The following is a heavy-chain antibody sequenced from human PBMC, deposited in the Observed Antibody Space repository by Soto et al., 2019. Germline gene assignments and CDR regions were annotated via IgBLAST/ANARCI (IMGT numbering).Heavy chain of an antibody. D-gene: IGHD3-9*01. J-gene: IGHJ4*02. V-gene: IGHV3-30*18. CDR1: GFTFSSYG. CDR3: AKAGVLRYFDWPMEGDY. Sequence: QVQLVESGGGVVQPGRSLRLSCAASGFTFSSYGMHWVRQAPGKGLEWVAVISYDGSNKYYADSVKGRFTISRDNSKNTLYLQMNSRRAEDTAVYYCAKAGVLRYFDWPMEGDYWGQGTLVTVSS. CDR2: ISYDGSNK.